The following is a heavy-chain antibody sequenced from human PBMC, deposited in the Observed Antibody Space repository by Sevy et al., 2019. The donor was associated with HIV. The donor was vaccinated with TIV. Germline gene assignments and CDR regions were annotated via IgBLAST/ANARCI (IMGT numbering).Heavy chain of an antibody. D-gene: IGHD4-4*01. CDR2: ISWDGGST. J-gene: IGHJ6*02. V-gene: IGHV3-43D*03. CDR3: AKAHSSVIPDVYYYGMDV. CDR1: GFTFGDYA. Sequence: GGSLRLSCAASGFTFGDYAMHWVRQAPGKGLEWVSLISWDGGSTYYADSVKGRFTISRDNSKNSLYLQMNSLRAEDTALYYCAKAHSSVIPDVYYYGMDVWGQGTTVTVSS.